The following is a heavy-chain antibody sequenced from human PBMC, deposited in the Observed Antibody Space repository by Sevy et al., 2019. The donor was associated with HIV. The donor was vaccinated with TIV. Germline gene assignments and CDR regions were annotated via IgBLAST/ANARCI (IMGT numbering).Heavy chain of an antibody. V-gene: IGHV3-15*01. CDR1: GFTFSNAW. D-gene: IGHD4-17*01. CDR2: IRSNTDGGTT. J-gene: IGHJ4*02. Sequence: GGSLRLSCAASGFTFSNAWMSWVHQAPGKGLEWVGRIRSNTDGGTTDYAAPLKGRFTISRDDSKNTLYLQMNILKSEDTAVYYCTTDREYGDYKGGFDYWGQGTLVTVSS. CDR3: TTDREYGDYKGGFDY.